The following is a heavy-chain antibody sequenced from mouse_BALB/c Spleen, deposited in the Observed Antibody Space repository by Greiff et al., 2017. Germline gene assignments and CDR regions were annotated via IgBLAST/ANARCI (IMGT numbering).Heavy chain of an antibody. Sequence: QVQLQQSGAELVKPGASVKLSCKASGYTFTSYYMYWVKQRPGQGLEWIGEINPSNGGTNFNEKFKSKATLTVDKSSSTAYMQLSSLTSEDSAVYYCTRRYGRDAMDYWGQGTSVTVAS. V-gene: IGHV1S81*02. CDR1: GYTFTSYY. D-gene: IGHD2-10*02. CDR2: INPSNGGT. CDR3: TRRYGRDAMDY. J-gene: IGHJ4*01.